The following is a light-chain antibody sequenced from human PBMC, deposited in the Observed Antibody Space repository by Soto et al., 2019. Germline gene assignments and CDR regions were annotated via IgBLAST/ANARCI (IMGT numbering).Light chain of an antibody. CDR1: TGAVTSGHF. CDR2: DTY. CDR3: LHIYGNSRV. V-gene: IGLV7-46*01. Sequence: QAVVTQEPSLTVSPGGTVTLTCGSSTGAVTSGHFPYWIQQKPGQAPKTLIYDTYNKHSWTPARFSGSLLGGKAALTLSSAQPEDEADYYCLHIYGNSRVFGGGTKLTVL. J-gene: IGLJ3*02.